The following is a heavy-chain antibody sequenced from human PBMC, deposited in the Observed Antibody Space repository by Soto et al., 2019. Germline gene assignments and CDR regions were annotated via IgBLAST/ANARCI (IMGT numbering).Heavy chain of an antibody. D-gene: IGHD2-15*01. CDR1: GFTFSSYT. V-gene: IGHV3-23*01. CDR3: ARYLSWWFGAWDAFYI. CDR2: ISDNGGST. J-gene: IGHJ3*02. Sequence: GGSLRLSCAASGFTFSSYTMSWVRQAPGKGLEWVSGISDNGGSTYYADSVKGRLTISRDNSKNTLYLQMNRLTAEDTALYYCARYLSWWFGAWDAFYIWGQGTMVTVSS.